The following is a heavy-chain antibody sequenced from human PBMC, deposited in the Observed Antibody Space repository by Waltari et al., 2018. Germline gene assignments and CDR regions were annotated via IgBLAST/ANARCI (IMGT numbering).Heavy chain of an antibody. CDR2: IYTSGST. CDR1: GGSISSYY. V-gene: IGHV4-4*07. D-gene: IGHD3-3*01. CDR3: ARGGGHYDFWSGPKDY. Sequence: QVQLQESGPGLVKPSATLSLTCTVSGGSISSYYWSWIRQHAGKGLEWIGRIYTSGSTNYNPSLKSRVTMSVDTSKNQFSLKLSSVTAADTAVYYCARGGGHYDFWSGPKDYWGQGTLVTVSS. J-gene: IGHJ4*02.